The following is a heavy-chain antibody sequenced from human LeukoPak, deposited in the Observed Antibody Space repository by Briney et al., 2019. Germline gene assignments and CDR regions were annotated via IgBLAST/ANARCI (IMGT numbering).Heavy chain of an antibody. CDR1: GFIFSSYA. V-gene: IGHV3-23*01. J-gene: IGHJ5*02. CDR3: AKVPLPWFGEDNWFDP. CDR2: ISGSGGST. D-gene: IGHD3-10*01. Sequence: PGGSLRLSCAASGFIFSSYAMSWVRQAPGKGLEWVSAISGSGGSTYYADSVKGRFTISRDNSKNTLYLQMNSLRAEDTAVYYCAKVPLPWFGEDNWFDPWGQGTLVTVSS.